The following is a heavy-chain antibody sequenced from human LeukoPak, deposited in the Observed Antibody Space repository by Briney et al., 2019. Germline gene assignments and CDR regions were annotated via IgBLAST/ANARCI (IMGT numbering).Heavy chain of an antibody. D-gene: IGHD2-2*01. CDR1: GYTFTSYD. CDR2: MNPNSGNT. V-gene: IGHV1-8*01. CDR3: ARGQGGIVVVPAALTEGNWFDP. J-gene: IGHJ5*02. Sequence: GASVKVSCKASGYTFTSYDINWVRQATGQGFEWMGWMNPNSGNTGYAQKFQGRVTMTRNTSISTAYMELSSLRSEDTAVYYCARGQGGIVVVPAALTEGNWFDPWGQGTLVTVSS.